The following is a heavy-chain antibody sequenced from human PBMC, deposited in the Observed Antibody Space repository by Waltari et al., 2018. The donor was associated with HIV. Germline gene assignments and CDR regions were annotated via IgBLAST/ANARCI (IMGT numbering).Heavy chain of an antibody. V-gene: IGHV3-53*01. Sequence: EVQLVESGGGLIQPGGSLRLSCAASGFTVSSNYMSWVRQAPGKGLEWVSVMYSGGSTYYADSVKSRITISRDNSKNTLYLQMNSLRAEETAVYYCARDPEMATKWGYWGQGTLVTVSS. J-gene: IGHJ4*02. D-gene: IGHD5-12*01. CDR1: GFTVSSNY. CDR3: ARDPEMATKWGY. CDR2: MYSGGST.